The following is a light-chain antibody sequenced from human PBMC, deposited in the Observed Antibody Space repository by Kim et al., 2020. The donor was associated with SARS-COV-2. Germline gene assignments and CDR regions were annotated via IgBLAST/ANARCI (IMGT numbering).Light chain of an antibody. Sequence: SPGERATLSCRASQSVNSNLAGYQQKPGQAPRLLIYGVSIRATGIPARFSGSGSGTEFTLTISSLQSEDFAVYYCQQYNNWPPWTFGQGTKVDIK. CDR3: QQYNNWPPWT. CDR2: GVS. J-gene: IGKJ1*01. V-gene: IGKV3-15*01. CDR1: QSVNSN.